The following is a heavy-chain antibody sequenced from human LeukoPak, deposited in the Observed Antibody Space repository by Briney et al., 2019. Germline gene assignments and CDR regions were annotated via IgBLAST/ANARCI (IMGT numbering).Heavy chain of an antibody. D-gene: IGHD6-19*01. CDR3: AKRAGFSSGWYEGDAFDI. Sequence: GGSLRLSCAASGFTFSSYAMSWLRQAPGKGLEWVSAISGSGGSTYYADSVKGRFTISRDNSKNTLYLQMNSLRAEDTAVYYCAKRAGFSSGWYEGDAFDIWGQGTMVTVSS. CDR1: GFTFSSYA. CDR2: ISGSGGST. V-gene: IGHV3-23*01. J-gene: IGHJ3*02.